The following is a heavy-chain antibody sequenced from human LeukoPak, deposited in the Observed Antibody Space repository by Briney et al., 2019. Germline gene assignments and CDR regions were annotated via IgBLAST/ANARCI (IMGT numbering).Heavy chain of an antibody. Sequence: SETLSLTCTVSGGSISSHYWSWIRQPPGKGLEWIGYIYYSGSTNYNPSLKSRVTISVDTSKNQFSLKLSSVTAADTAVYYCARDRYDSSGYPIAFDIRGQGTMVTVSS. D-gene: IGHD3-22*01. CDR2: IYYSGST. CDR3: ARDRYDSSGYPIAFDI. CDR1: GGSISSHY. J-gene: IGHJ3*02. V-gene: IGHV4-59*11.